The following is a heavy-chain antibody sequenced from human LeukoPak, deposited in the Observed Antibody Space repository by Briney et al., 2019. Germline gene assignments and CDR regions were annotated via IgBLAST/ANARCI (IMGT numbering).Heavy chain of an antibody. CDR3: ARDARRDAFDI. J-gene: IGHJ3*02. D-gene: IGHD6-6*01. CDR1: GGSISSYY. V-gene: IGHV4-59*01. Sequence: SETLSLTCTVSGGSISSYYWSWIRQPPGKGLEWIGYIYYSGSTNYNPSLKSRVTISVDTSKNQFSLKLSSVTAADTAVYYCARDARRDAFDIWGQGTMVTGYS. CDR2: IYYSGST.